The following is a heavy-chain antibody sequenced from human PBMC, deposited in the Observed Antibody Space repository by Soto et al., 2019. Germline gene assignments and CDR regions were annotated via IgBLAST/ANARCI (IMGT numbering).Heavy chain of an antibody. CDR2: IYYSGST. V-gene: IGHV4-59*01. CDR1: GGSISSYY. CDR3: AACSGGSCYAGRADY. Sequence: QVQLQESGPGLVKPSETLSLTCTVSGGSISSYYWSWIRQPPGKGLEWIGYIYYSGSTNYNPSLKSRVTISVDTSKNQFSLKLSSVTAADTAVYYCAACSGGSCYAGRADYWGQGTLVTVSS. J-gene: IGHJ4*02. D-gene: IGHD2-15*01.